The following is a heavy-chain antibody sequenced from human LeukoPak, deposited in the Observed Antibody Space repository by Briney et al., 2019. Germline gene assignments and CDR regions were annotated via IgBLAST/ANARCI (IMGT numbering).Heavy chain of an antibody. D-gene: IGHD4-23*01. CDR3: ARGGNSPYYYGMDV. Sequence: GGSLRLSCAASGFTFDDYGMSWVRQAPGKGLEWVSGINWNGGSTGYADSVKGRFTISRDNAKNSLYLQMNSLRAEDTAVYYCARGGNSPYYYGMDVWGQGTTVTVSS. V-gene: IGHV3-20*04. CDR2: INWNGGST. J-gene: IGHJ6*02. CDR1: GFTFDDYG.